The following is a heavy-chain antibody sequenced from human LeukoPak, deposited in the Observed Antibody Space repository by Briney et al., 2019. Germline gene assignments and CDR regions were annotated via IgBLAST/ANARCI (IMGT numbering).Heavy chain of an antibody. Sequence: SETLSLTCTVSGGSISGYYWSWIRQSPGKGLESIGFIYYTGSTNYNPSLRSRVTISVDTSKNQFSLSLSSVTAADTAVYYCARRGVRKPLDYWGQGTLVTVSS. CDR3: ARRGVRKPLDY. CDR1: GGSISGYY. D-gene: IGHD3-10*01. V-gene: IGHV4-59*01. CDR2: IYYTGST. J-gene: IGHJ4*02.